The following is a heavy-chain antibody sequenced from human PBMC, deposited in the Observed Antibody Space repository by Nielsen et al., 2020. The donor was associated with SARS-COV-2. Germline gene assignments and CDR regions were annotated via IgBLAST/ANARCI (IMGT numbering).Heavy chain of an antibody. CDR2: NSGSGGST. Sequence: GESLKTSCASSGFTFSDYYMSLIRQAPGKGLEWVSVNSGSGGSTYYADSVKGRFTISRDNYKNTLYLQMNSLRAEDTAVYYCAKSAATIFGVVITSRYYYYGMDVWGQGTTVTVSS. CDR1: GFTFSDYY. D-gene: IGHD3-3*01. CDR3: AKSAATIFGVVITSRYYYYGMDV. J-gene: IGHJ6*02. V-gene: IGHV3-23*01.